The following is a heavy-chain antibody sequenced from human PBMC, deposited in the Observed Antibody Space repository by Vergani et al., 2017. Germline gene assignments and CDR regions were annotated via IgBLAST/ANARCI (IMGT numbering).Heavy chain of an antibody. D-gene: IGHD4-17*01. CDR1: DYTFTNYG. CDR3: ARDLGDYGDYRRTENDY. V-gene: IGHV1-18*01. Sequence: QVQLVQSGAEVKKPGASVRVSCKASDYTFTNYGISWVRQAPGQGLEWMGWISAYNGDTNYAQKLHGRVTMTTDASTSTAYMELRSLRSDDTAVYYCARDLGDYGDYRRTENDYWGQGTLVTVSS. J-gene: IGHJ4*02. CDR2: ISAYNGDT.